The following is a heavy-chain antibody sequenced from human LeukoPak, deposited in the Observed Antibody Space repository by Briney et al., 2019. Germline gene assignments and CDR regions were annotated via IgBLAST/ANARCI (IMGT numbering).Heavy chain of an antibody. D-gene: IGHD1-1*01. CDR2: ISGSGGST. V-gene: IGHV3-23*01. Sequence: PGGSLRLSCAASGFTFSSYAMSWVRQAPGKGLEWASAISGSGGSTYYADSMKGRFTISRDNSKNTLYLQMNSLRAEDTALYYCARDVYNMGDFWGQGTLVTVSS. CDR3: ARDVYNMGDF. CDR1: GFTFSSYA. J-gene: IGHJ4*02.